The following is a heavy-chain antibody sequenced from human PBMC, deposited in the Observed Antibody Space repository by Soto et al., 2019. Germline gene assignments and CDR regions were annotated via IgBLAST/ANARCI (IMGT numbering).Heavy chain of an antibody. D-gene: IGHD3-3*01. CDR1: GGSISSGGYY. Sequence: SSETLSLTCTVSGGSISSGGYYWSWIRQHPGKGLEWIGYIYYSGSTYYNPSLKSRVTISVDTSKNQFSLKLSSVTAADTAVYYCARAQDFWSGLALDGMDGWGQGTTVTVSS. V-gene: IGHV4-31*03. J-gene: IGHJ6*02. CDR2: IYYSGST. CDR3: ARAQDFWSGLALDGMDG.